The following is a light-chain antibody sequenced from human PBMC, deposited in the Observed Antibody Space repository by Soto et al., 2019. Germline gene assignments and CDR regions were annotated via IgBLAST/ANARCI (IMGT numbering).Light chain of an antibody. V-gene: IGKV1-39*01. CDR3: QQSYSTTWT. Sequence: DIQTTQSPSSLSASVGDRVTITCRASQGISTYLNWYQQKPGKAPKLLIYAASSLQSGVPSRFSGSGSETDFTLTISSLQPEDFATYSCQQSYSTTWTFGQGTKVDSK. J-gene: IGKJ1*01. CDR1: QGISTY. CDR2: AAS.